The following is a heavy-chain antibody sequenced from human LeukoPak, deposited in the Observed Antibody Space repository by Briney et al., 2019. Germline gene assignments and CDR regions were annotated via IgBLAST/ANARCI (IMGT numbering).Heavy chain of an antibody. J-gene: IGHJ5*02. V-gene: IGHV4-59*08. CDR1: GASISSYY. D-gene: IGHD3-10*01. Sequence: SETLSLTCTVSGASISSYYWSWIRQPPGKGLEWLGYIYYSGSTNYNPSLKSRVTISLDTSKYQFSLKLRSVTAADTAVYYCARGLTYYYGSGSNNWFDPWGQGTLVTVSS. CDR3: ARGLTYYYGSGSNNWFDP. CDR2: IYYSGST.